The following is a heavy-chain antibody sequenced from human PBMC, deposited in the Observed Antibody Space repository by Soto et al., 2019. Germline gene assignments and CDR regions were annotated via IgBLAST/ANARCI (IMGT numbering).Heavy chain of an antibody. Sequence: SETLSLTCTVSGASITYGGYSWSWIRQTPGKGLEWIGYINHLETTFYNPSFESRLTLSIDRAKNQFSLNLNSMSAADRAVYFCARGGGSDSFGYWGQGILVTVSS. D-gene: IGHD1-26*01. CDR3: ARGGGSDSFGY. V-gene: IGHV4-30-2*01. J-gene: IGHJ4*02. CDR2: INHLETT. CDR1: GASITYGGYS.